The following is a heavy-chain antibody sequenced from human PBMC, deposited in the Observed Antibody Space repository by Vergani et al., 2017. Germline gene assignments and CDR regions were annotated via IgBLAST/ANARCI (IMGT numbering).Heavy chain of an antibody. Sequence: QLQLQESGPGLVKPSETLSLTCTVSGGSISSSSYYWGWIRQPPGKGLEWIGSIYYSGSTYYNPSLKSRVTISVDTSKNQFSLQLSSVTAADTAVYYCAREICGVPLPSSTSCYKGGWFDPWGQGTLVTVSS. V-gene: IGHV4-39*02. CDR2: IYYSGST. J-gene: IGHJ5*02. CDR3: AREICGVPLPSSTSCYKGGWFDP. CDR1: GGSISSSSYY. D-gene: IGHD2-2*02.